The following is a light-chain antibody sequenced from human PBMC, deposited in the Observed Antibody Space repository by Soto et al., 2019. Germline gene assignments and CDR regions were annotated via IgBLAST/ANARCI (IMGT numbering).Light chain of an antibody. CDR1: SGDIDTYDF. Sequence: QSVLTQPAAVSGSPGQSITISCTGTSGDIDTYDFVSWYQVHPGKAPKLMIYDVTYRPPGVSDRFTGSRSDNAASLTISGLQPEDEAVYYCNSHTTNHAFVFGTGTKVTVL. J-gene: IGLJ1*01. V-gene: IGLV2-14*03. CDR3: NSHTTNHAFV. CDR2: DVT.